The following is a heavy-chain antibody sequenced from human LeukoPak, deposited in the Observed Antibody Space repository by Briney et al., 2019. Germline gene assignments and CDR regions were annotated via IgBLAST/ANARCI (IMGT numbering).Heavy chain of an antibody. CDR1: GGTFSIYA. D-gene: IGHD1-1*01. V-gene: IGHV1-69*01. CDR3: ATQPPTGTTLGGEIDY. CDR2: IIPIFGTA. J-gene: IGHJ4*02. Sequence: GASVTVSFKASGGTFSIYAISWVRQAPGQGLEWMGGIIPIFGTANYSQKFQGRVTITADESTSTAYMELSSLRSEDTAVYYCATQPPTGTTLGGEIDYWGQGTLVTVSS.